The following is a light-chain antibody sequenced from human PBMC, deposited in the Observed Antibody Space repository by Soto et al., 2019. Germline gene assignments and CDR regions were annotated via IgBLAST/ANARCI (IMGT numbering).Light chain of an antibody. J-gene: IGLJ2*01. CDR3: SSYAGSNNVK. V-gene: IGLV2-14*01. CDR2: EVS. CDR1: SSDVGNYKY. Sequence: QSALTQPASVSGSPGQSITISCTGTSSDVGNYKYVSWYQQHPGKAPKLMIYEVSNRPSGVSNRFSGSKSGNTASLTVSGLQAEDEADYFCSSYAGSNNVKFGGGTKLTVL.